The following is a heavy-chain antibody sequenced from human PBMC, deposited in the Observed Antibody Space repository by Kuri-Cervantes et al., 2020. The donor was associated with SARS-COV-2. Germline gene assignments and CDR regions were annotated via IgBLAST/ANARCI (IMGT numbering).Heavy chain of an antibody. CDR1: GGSISSYY. V-gene: IGHV4-4*07. CDR2: IYTSGST. Sequence: ESLKISCTVSGGSISSYYWSWIRQPAGKGLEWIGRIYTSGSTNYNPSLKSRVTMSVDRSKNQFSLKLSSVTAADTAVYYCARSQDWGEWYFDLWGRGTLVTVSS. D-gene: IGHD3-16*01. CDR3: ARSQDWGEWYFDL. J-gene: IGHJ2*01.